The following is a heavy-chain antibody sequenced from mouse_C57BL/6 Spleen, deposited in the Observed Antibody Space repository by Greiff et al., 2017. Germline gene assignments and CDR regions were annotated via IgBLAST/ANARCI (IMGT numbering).Heavy chain of an antibody. Sequence: EVKLVESGGGLVKPGGSLKLSCAASGFTFSSYAMSWVRQTPEKRLEWVATISDGGSYTYYPDNVKGRFTISRDNAKNNLYLQMSHLKSEDTAMDYCARDLGEGAMDYWGQGTSVTVSS. V-gene: IGHV5-4*01. J-gene: IGHJ4*01. D-gene: IGHD4-1*01. CDR3: ARDLGEGAMDY. CDR1: GFTFSSYA. CDR2: ISDGGSYT.